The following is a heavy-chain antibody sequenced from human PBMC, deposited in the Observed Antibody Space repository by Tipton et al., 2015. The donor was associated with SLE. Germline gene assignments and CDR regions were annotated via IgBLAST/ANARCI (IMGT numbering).Heavy chain of an antibody. V-gene: IGHV4-61*02. CDR1: GGAISSGGFY. CDR2: IYTSGKT. CDR3: AKTLAGATPGRYQSYWYFDL. Sequence: TLSLTCTVSGGAISSGGFYLSWIRQPAGKGLEWVGRIYTSGKTVYNPSLKSRVTISMDLSNNQFSVNLSSVTASDTAVYYCAKTLAGATPGRYQSYWYFDLWGRGLRVIVSS. D-gene: IGHD1-1*01. J-gene: IGHJ2*01.